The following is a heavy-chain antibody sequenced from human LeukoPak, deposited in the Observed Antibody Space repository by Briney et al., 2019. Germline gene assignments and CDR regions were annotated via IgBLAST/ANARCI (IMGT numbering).Heavy chain of an antibody. Sequence: GGSLRLSCAASGFTFSSYAMSWVRQAPGKGLEWVSAISGSGGSTYYADSVKGRFTISRDNSKNTLYLQMNSLRAEDTAVYYCAKRDSSGWYVGYFDYWGQGTLATVSS. CDR2: ISGSGGST. D-gene: IGHD6-19*01. J-gene: IGHJ4*02. CDR1: GFTFSSYA. CDR3: AKRDSSGWYVGYFDY. V-gene: IGHV3-23*01.